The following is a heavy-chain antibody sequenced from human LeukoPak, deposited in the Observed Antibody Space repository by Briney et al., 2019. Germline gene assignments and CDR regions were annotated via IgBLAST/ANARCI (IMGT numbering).Heavy chain of an antibody. D-gene: IGHD5-24*01. CDR2: ISYDGSNK. J-gene: IGHJ3*02. Sequence: GGSLRLSCAASGFTFSSYAMHWVRQAPGKGLEWVAVISYDGSNKYYADSVKGRFTISRDNSKNTLYLQMNSLRAEDTAVYYCARGRDGYTSGDAFDIWGQGTLVTVSS. CDR1: GFTFSSYA. V-gene: IGHV3-30-3*01. CDR3: ARGRDGYTSGDAFDI.